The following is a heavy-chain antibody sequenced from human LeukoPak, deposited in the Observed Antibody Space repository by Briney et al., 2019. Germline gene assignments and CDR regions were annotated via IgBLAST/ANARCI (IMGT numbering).Heavy chain of an antibody. J-gene: IGHJ4*02. CDR1: GFKFTSYS. V-gene: IGHV3-48*04. CDR2: ISSSGSPI. CDR3: ARGSRFDY. Sequence: GGSLRLSCAASGFKFTSYSMNWVRQAPGKGLEWISYISSSGSPIYYADSVKGRFTISRDNAKKSSDLQMTNLTAEDTAGYFCARGSRFDYWGQGAPVTVSS.